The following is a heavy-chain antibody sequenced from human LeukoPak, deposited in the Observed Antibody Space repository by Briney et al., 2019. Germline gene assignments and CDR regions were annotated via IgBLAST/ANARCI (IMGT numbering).Heavy chain of an antibody. D-gene: IGHD1-26*01. J-gene: IGHJ4*02. Sequence: GGSLRLSCATSGFTSSGYWMTWVRQAPGKGLERVANIKQDGSEKYYVDSVKGRFTISRDNAKNSLYLQVNSLRAEDTGVYYCARDRGWELRWFELDYWGQGTLVTVSS. CDR3: ARDRGWELRWFELDY. CDR1: GFTSSGYW. CDR2: IKQDGSEK. V-gene: IGHV3-7*01.